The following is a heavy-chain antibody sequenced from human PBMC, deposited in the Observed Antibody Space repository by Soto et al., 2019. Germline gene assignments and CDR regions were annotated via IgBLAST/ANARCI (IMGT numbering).Heavy chain of an antibody. D-gene: IGHD3-22*01. CDR2: ISSSSSTI. V-gene: IGHV3-48*02. CDR1: GFTFSSYS. Sequence: GGSLRLSCAASGFTFSSYSMNWVRQAPGKGLEWVSYISSSSSTIYYADSVKGRFTISRDNAKNSLYLQMNSLRDEDTAVYYCARERTYYYDSSGLPEPFDYWGQGTLVTVSS. CDR3: ARERTYYYDSSGLPEPFDY. J-gene: IGHJ4*02.